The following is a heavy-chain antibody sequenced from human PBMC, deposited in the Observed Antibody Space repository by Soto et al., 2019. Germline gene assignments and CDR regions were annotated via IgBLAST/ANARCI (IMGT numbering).Heavy chain of an antibody. Sequence: PGGSLRLCCAASGFTFSSYDMHWVRQATGKGLEWVSAIGIAGDTYYPGSVKGRFTISRENAKNSLYLQMNSLRAEDTAVYYCARDNYSTSWYPPRYYSPGMDVRAQRTTVPVS. CDR2: IGIAGDT. V-gene: IGHV3-13*01. CDR3: ARDNYSTSWYPPRYYSPGMDV. D-gene: IGHD6-13*01. J-gene: IGHJ6*02. CDR1: GFTFSSYD.